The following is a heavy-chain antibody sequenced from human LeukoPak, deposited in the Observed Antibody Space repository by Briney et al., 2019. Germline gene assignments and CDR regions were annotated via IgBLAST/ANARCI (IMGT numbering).Heavy chain of an antibody. V-gene: IGHV5-51*01. J-gene: IGHJ4*02. D-gene: IGHD2-21*01. CDR3: ARLAYCGGDCYLYFDY. Sequence: GESLKTSCQGSGYSFTSYWLGWVRQIPGKGLEWMGIIYPGDSDTRYSPSFNGPVTISADKSINTASMQWSSLKDSDTAKYYCARLAYCGGDCYLYFDYWGQGTLVTVSS. CDR2: IYPGDSDT. CDR1: GYSFTSYW.